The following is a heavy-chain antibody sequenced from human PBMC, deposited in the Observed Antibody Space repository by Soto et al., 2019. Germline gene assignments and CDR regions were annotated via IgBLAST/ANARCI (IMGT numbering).Heavy chain of an antibody. CDR1: GVSFSGFF. Sequence: QVQLQQWGPGLLKPSETLSLTGALSGVSFSGFFWSWIRQPPGKGLEWIGEINHRGDTNYNPSLKSRVTISIDTSTNQISFNLTSVTAADSAVYYCARRYSGSGWYASWGLGTPVTISS. CDR3: ARRYSGSGWYAS. CDR2: INHRGDT. D-gene: IGHD3-9*01. V-gene: IGHV4-34*01. J-gene: IGHJ5*01.